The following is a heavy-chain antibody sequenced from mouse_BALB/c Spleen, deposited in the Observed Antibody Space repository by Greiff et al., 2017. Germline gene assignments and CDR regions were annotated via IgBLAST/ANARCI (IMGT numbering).Heavy chain of an antibody. CDR3: ARCGKLACYYFDY. D-gene: IGHD4-1*01. CDR1: GYTFTSYT. J-gene: IGHJ2*01. CDR2: INPSSGYT. V-gene: IGHV1-4*01. Sequence: VQLQQSGAELARPGASVKMSCKASGYTFTSYTMHWVKQRPGQGLEWIGYINPSSGYTNYNQKFKDKATLTADKSSSTAYMQLSSLTSEDSAVDYCARCGKLACYYFDYWGQGTTPTVSS.